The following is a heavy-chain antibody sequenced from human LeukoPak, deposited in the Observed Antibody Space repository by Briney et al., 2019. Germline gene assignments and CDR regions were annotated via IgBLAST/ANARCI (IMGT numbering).Heavy chain of an antibody. V-gene: IGHV3-48*03. CDR1: GFTFSSYE. CDR2: ISSSGSNI. CDR3: ARDREGSHYATWIQLCDY. D-gene: IGHD5-18*01. Sequence: AGGSLRLSCAASGFTFSSYEMNWVRQAPGKGLEWVAYISSSGSNIYYADSVKGRFPISRDNAKNSLYLQMNSLRAEDTAVYYCARDREGSHYATWIQLCDYWGQGALVTVSS. J-gene: IGHJ4*02.